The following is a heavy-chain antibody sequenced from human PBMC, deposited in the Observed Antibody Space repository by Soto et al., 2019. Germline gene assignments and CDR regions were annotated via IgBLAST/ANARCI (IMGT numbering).Heavy chain of an antibody. J-gene: IGHJ4*02. CDR3: ARAREQEYSSAIFFDI. CDR1: GLTVSSSY. Sequence: LRLSYAASGLTVSSSYMSWVRQAPGKGLQWVSVIYSAGSTYYANSVKGRFTISRDISTNMVYLQMSSLTDEDTAVYYCARAREQEYSSAIFFDIWGQGALVTVSS. D-gene: IGHD5-18*01. V-gene: IGHV3-53*01. CDR2: IYSAGST.